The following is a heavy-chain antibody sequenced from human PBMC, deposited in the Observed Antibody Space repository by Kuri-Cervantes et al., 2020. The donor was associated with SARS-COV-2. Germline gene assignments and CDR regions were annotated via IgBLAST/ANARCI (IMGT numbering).Heavy chain of an antibody. J-gene: IGHJ3*02. CDR2: VISSSSYI. Sequence: GESLKISCAASGFTFSSYSMNWVRQAPGKGLEWVSSVISSSSYIYYADSVKGRFTISRDKAKNSLYLQMNSLRAEDTAVYYCARHEGAFDIWGQGTMVTVSS. CDR1: GFTFSSYS. CDR3: ARHEGAFDI. V-gene: IGHV3-21*01.